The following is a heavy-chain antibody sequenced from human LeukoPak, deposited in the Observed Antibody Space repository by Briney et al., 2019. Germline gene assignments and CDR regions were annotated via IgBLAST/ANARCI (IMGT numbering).Heavy chain of an antibody. D-gene: IGHD5-24*01. Sequence: GGSLRLSCAVSGFSVSSKYMSWVRQAPGKGLEWVSVIYSGGSTYYADSVKGRFTISRDNSKNTLYLQMNSLRAEDTAVYYCARGASRDGSGYWGQGTLVTVSS. CDR3: ARGASRDGSGY. J-gene: IGHJ4*02. CDR1: GFSVSSKY. V-gene: IGHV3-53*01. CDR2: IYSGGST.